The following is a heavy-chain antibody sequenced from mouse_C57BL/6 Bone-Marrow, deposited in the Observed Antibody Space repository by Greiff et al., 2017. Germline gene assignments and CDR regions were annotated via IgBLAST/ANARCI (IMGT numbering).Heavy chain of an antibody. CDR3: ARHGEPRGWVAY. CDR1: GFTFSSYG. V-gene: IGHV5-6*01. Sequence: EVQRVESGGDLVKPGGSLKLSCAASGFTFSSYGMSWVRQTPDKRLEWVATISSGGSYTYYPDSVKGRFTISRDNAKNTLYLQMSSLKSEDTAMYYCARHGEPRGWVAYWGQGTLVTVSA. J-gene: IGHJ3*01. CDR2: ISSGGSYT.